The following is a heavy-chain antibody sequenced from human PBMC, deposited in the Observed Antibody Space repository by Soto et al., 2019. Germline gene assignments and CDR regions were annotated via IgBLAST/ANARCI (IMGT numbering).Heavy chain of an antibody. CDR3: ARFFGSGFDY. J-gene: IGHJ4*02. D-gene: IGHD6-19*01. V-gene: IGHV3-48*02. CDR1: GFPFSTDS. Sequence: EVQLVESGGGLVQPGGSLRLSCVASGFPFSTDSMNWVSQAPGKGLEWVAHISTSGATRYYADSVKGRFTISRDNAKTSRYLQMDSLRNEDTAVYYCARFFGSGFDYWGQGTLVTVSS. CDR2: ISTSGATR.